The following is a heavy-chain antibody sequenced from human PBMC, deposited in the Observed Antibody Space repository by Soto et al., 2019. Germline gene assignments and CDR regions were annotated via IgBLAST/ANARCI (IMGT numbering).Heavy chain of an antibody. CDR1: GFTFSSYA. CDR2: ISGSGGST. Sequence: EVQLLESGGGLVQPGGSLRLSCAASGFTFSSYAKSWVRQAPGKGLEWVSAISGSGGSTYYADSVKGRFTISRDNSKNTLYLQMNSLRAEDTAVYYCAKLGEWELLTYYFDYWGQGTLVTVSS. J-gene: IGHJ4*02. CDR3: AKLGEWELLTYYFDY. D-gene: IGHD1-26*01. V-gene: IGHV3-23*01.